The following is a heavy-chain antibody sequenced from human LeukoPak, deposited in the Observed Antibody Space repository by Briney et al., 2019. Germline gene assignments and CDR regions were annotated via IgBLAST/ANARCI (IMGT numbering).Heavy chain of an antibody. V-gene: IGHV3-30*04. CDR3: ARVEDYDILTGFDY. CDR1: GFTFISYA. Sequence: GTSLRLSCAASGFTFISYAIHWVRQAPGKGLEWVAVISFHGTDTFYADSVKGRFTISRDNSKNTLYLQMSSLRGDDTAVYYCARVEDYDILTGFDYWGQGTLVTVSS. D-gene: IGHD3-9*01. CDR2: ISFHGTDT. J-gene: IGHJ4*02.